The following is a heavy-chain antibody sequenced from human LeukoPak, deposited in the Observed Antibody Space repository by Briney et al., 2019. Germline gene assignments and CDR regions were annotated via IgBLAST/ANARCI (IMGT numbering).Heavy chain of an antibody. CDR1: GFSFSSFA. J-gene: IGHJ6*02. Sequence: GGSLRLSCAASGFSFSSFAMHWVRQPPGKGLEWVAVTPYDGNNKYYADSVKGRFTISRDNSKNTLYLQMISLRAEDTALYYCARDGNSGYDLTYYYGMDVWGQGTTVSVAS. V-gene: IGHV3-30-3*01. CDR2: TPYDGNNK. D-gene: IGHD5-12*01. CDR3: ARDGNSGYDLTYYYGMDV.